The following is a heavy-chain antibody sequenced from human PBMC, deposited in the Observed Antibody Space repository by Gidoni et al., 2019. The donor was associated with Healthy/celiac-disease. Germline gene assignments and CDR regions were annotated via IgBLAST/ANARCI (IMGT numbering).Heavy chain of an antibody. CDR3: ARDLQIAVADHTRYYYYMDV. V-gene: IGHV1-69*06. D-gene: IGHD6-19*01. CDR2: IIPIFGTA. CDR1: GGTFSSSA. Sequence: QVQLVQSGAEVKKPGSSVKVSCKASGGTFSSSAISWVRQAPGQGLEWMGGIIPIFGTANYAQKFQGRVTITADKSTSTAYMELSSLRSEDTAVYYCARDLQIAVADHTRYYYYMDVWGKGTTVTVSS. J-gene: IGHJ6*03.